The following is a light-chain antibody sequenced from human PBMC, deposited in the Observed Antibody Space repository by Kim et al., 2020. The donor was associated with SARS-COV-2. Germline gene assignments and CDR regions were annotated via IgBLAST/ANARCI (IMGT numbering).Light chain of an antibody. Sequence: APGKTDTITCGGNNNGSKSVHWYQQKPGQAPVLVIYYDSDRPSGIPERFSGSNSGNTATLTISRVEAGDEADYYCQVWDSSSDHRVFGGGTQLTVL. CDR1: NNGSKS. V-gene: IGLV3-21*04. CDR2: YDS. CDR3: QVWDSSSDHRV. J-gene: IGLJ3*02.